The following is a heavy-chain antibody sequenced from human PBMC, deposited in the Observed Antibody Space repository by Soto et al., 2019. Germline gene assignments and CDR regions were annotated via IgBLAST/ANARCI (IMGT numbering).Heavy chain of an antibody. CDR2: IYYSGST. J-gene: IGHJ6*02. CDR3: ARARYYYDSSGHPHYYSGMDV. Sequence: QVQLQESGPGLVKPSETLSLTCTVSGGSISSYYWSWIRQPPGKGLEWIGYIYYSGSTNYNPSLNXXVTISVDTSQXXVXLXXSSVTAADTAVYYCARARYYYDSSGHPHYYSGMDVWGQGTTVTVSS. CDR1: GGSISSYY. D-gene: IGHD3-22*01. V-gene: IGHV4-59*01.